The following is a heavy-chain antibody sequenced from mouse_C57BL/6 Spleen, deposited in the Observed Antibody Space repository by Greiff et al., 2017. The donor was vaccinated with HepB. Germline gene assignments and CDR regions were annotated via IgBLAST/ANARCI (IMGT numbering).Heavy chain of an antibody. D-gene: IGHD4-1*01. CDR2: IDPSDSET. V-gene: IGHV1-52*01. CDR1: GYTFTSYW. CDR3: AMGGAGTSWFAY. Sequence: VQLQQSGAELVRPGSSVKLSCKASGYTFTSYWMHWVKQRPIQGLEWIGNIDPSDSETHYNQKFKDKATLTVDKSSSTAYMQLSSLTSEDSAVYYCAMGGAGTSWFAYWGQGTLVTVSA. J-gene: IGHJ3*01.